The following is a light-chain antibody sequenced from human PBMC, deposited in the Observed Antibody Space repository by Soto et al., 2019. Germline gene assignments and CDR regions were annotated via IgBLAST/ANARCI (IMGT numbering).Light chain of an antibody. V-gene: IGLV4-69*02. J-gene: IGLJ1*01. Sequence: QLVLTQSPSASASLGASVKLTCTLSSGYSSYAIAWHQQQPEKGPRYLMKLNSDGSHTKGDVIPDRFSGSSSGAERYLTISSLQSEDEADYYCQTWGTGIPYVFGTGTKVTVL. CDR1: SGYSSYA. CDR3: QTWGTGIPYV. CDR2: LNSDGSH.